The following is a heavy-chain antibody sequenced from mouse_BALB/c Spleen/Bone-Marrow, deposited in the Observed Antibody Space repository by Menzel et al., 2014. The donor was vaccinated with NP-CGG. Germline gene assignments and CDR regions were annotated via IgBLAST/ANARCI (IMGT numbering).Heavy chain of an antibody. CDR3: TRREYYRYDRAMDY. CDR1: GYTFTSYY. Sequence: QAQLQQSGAELVKPGASEKLSCKASGYTFTSYYMYWVKQRPGQGLEWIGEINPSNGGTNFNEKFKSKATLTVDKSSSTAYMQLSSLTSEDSAVYYCTRREYYRYDRAMDYWGQRTSVTVSS. J-gene: IGHJ4*01. CDR2: INPSNGGT. D-gene: IGHD2-14*01. V-gene: IGHV1S81*02.